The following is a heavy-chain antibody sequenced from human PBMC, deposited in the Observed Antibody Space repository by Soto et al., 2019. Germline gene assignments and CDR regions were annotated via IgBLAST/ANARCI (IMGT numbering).Heavy chain of an antibody. CDR3: AKDLLWFGESMNSAYMDV. J-gene: IGHJ6*03. CDR2: ISYDGSNK. D-gene: IGHD3-10*01. CDR1: GFTFSSYG. V-gene: IGHV3-30*18. Sequence: GGSLRLSCAASGFTFSSYGMHWVRQAPSKGLEWVAVISYDGSNKYYADSVKGRFTISRDNSKNTLYLQMNSLRAEETAVYYCAKDLLWFGESMNSAYMDVWGKGTTVTVSS.